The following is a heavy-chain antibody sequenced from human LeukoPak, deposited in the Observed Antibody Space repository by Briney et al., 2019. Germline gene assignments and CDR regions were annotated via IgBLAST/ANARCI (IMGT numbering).Heavy chain of an antibody. CDR1: GYTFTSYG. CDR3: ARNVDTAMEDYPTFFDI. J-gene: IGHJ3*02. V-gene: IGHV1-18*01. CDR2: ISAYNGNT. D-gene: IGHD5-18*01. Sequence: GASVKVSCKASGYTFTSYGISWVRQAPGQGLEWMGWISAYNGNTNYAQKLQGRVTMTTDTSTSTAYMELRSLRSDDTAVYYCARNVDTAMEDYPTFFDIWGQGTMVTVSS.